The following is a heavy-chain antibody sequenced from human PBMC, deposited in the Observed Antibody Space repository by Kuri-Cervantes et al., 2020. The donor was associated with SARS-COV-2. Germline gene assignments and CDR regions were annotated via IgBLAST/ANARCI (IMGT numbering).Heavy chain of an antibody. D-gene: IGHD2-21*01. CDR2: IYTSGST. Sequence: GSLRLSCTVSGGSISSYYWSWIRQPAGKGLEWIGRIYTSGSTNYNPSLKSRVTMSVDTSKNQFSLKLSSVTAADTAVYYCARHSQGYYYYYMDVWGKGTTVTVSS. V-gene: IGHV4-4*07. CDR1: GGSISSYY. CDR3: ARHSQGYYYYYMDV. J-gene: IGHJ6*03.